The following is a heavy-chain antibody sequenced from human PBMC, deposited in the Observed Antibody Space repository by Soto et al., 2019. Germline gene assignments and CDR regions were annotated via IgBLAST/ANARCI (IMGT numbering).Heavy chain of an antibody. CDR3: AREMSYGVEL. Sequence: QVQLVQSGAEVKKPGASVKVSCKASGYTFTSSDITWVRQSTGQGLEWMGWMNPNSGNTGYAQKFQCRVTMPRNISMGTAYMGLSSLTSEDTAVYDCAREMSYGVELWVRGNRVTVSS. J-gene: IGHJ2*01. CDR1: GYTFTSSD. D-gene: IGHD4-17*01. V-gene: IGHV1-8*01. CDR2: MNPNSGNT.